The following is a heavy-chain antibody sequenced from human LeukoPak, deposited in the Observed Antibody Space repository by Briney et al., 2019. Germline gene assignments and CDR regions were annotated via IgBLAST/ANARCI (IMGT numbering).Heavy chain of an antibody. V-gene: IGHV3-48*04. D-gene: IGHD6-6*01. CDR2: ISSGSSTI. CDR3: ARERSSSRGYYYYMDV. CDR1: GFTFSSYS. J-gene: IGHJ6*03. Sequence: GGSLRLSCAASGFTFSSYSMNWVRQAPGKGLEWVSYISSGSSTIYYADSVKGRFTISRDNAKNSLYLQMNSLRAEDTAVYYCARERSSSRGYYYYMDVWGKGTTVTVSS.